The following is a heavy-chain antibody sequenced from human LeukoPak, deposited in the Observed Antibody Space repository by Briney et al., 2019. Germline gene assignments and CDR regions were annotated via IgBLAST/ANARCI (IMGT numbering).Heavy chain of an antibody. Sequence: SETLSLTCSVSGGSISSDSYYWVWIRQPPGKGLEWIGSVYYSGSTHYTPSLKSRVIISVDTSKNQFSLRLNSVTAADTAVYYCARRDGYNFYFDYWGQGTLVTVSS. CDR3: ARRDGYNFYFDY. D-gene: IGHD5-24*01. CDR2: VYYSGST. CDR1: GGSISSDSYY. J-gene: IGHJ4*02. V-gene: IGHV4-39*01.